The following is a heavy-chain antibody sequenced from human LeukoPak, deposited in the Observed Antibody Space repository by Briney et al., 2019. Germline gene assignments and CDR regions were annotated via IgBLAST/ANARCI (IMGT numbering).Heavy chain of an antibody. CDR3: AGTRRYCSGGSCYNWFDP. Sequence: SETLSLTCTVSGGSISSDIYYWSWIRQPAGKGLEWIGRIYMSGNANYNLSLKSRLTISVDTSKNQFSLKLSSVTAADTAVYYCAGTRRYCSGGSCYNWFDPWRQGTLVTVSS. CDR2: IYMSGNA. V-gene: IGHV4-61*02. J-gene: IGHJ5*02. CDR1: GGSISSDIYY. D-gene: IGHD2-15*01.